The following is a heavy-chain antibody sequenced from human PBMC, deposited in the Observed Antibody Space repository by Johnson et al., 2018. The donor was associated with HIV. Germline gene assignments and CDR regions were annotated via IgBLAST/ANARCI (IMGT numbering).Heavy chain of an antibody. Sequence: IGTAGDTYYPGSVKGRFTISRDNAKNSLYLQMNSLRAEDTALYYCARGSTVTTLSGAFDIWGQGTLVTVSS. CDR2: IGTAGDT. J-gene: IGHJ3*02. V-gene: IGHV3-13*01. CDR3: ARGSTVTTLSGAFDI. D-gene: IGHD4-11*01.